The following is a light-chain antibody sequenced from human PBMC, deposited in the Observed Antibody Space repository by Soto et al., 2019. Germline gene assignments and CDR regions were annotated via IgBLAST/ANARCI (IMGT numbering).Light chain of an antibody. Sequence: QSALTQPASVSGSPGQSITISCTGTSIDVGGYNYVSWYQQHPGKASKLMIYDVSNRPSGVSNRFSGSKSGNTASLTISGLQAEDEADYYCSSYTSSSLYVFGTGTKVTVL. J-gene: IGLJ1*01. CDR1: SIDVGGYNY. CDR3: SSYTSSSLYV. CDR2: DVS. V-gene: IGLV2-14*01.